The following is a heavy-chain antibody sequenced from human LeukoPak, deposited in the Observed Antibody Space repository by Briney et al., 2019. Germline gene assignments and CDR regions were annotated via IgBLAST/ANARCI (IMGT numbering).Heavy chain of an antibody. CDR2: IFYSGST. V-gene: IGHV4-59*08. CDR1: GGSISNFY. D-gene: IGHD4-23*01. Sequence: SETLSLTCTVSGGSISNFYWSWIRQPPGKGLEWIGYIFYSGSTNYNSSLKSRVTISVDTSKNQLSLKLTSLTAADTALYYCARSHSAYGGFFDYWGQGTLVSVSS. J-gene: IGHJ4*02. CDR3: ARSHSAYGGFFDY.